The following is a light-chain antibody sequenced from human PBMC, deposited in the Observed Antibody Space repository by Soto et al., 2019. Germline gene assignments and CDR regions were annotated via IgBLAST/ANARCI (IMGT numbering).Light chain of an antibody. CDR2: WAS. V-gene: IGKV4-1*01. Sequence: DIVMTQSPDSLAVSLGERATINCKSSQSVLYSSNNKNYLAWYQQKPGHPPKLLIYWASTRESGVPDRFGGGGSGTAFTPPISSLQAEDVAVYYCQQYYSTPLTFGGGTKVEIK. CDR1: QSVLYSSNNKNY. CDR3: QQYYSTPLT. J-gene: IGKJ4*01.